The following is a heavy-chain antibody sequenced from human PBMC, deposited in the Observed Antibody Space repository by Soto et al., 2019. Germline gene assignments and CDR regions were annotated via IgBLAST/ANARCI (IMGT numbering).Heavy chain of an antibody. CDR2: IYWDDDK. J-gene: IGHJ5*02. D-gene: IGHD2-2*01. CDR3: AHSRYCSSTSCPGVWFDP. V-gene: IGHV2-5*02. Sequence: QITLKESGPTLVKPTQTLTLTCTFSGSSLSTSGVGVGWIRQRPGKALEWLALIYWDDDKRYSPALKSRLTITKDTSKNQVVLTMTNMDPVDTATYYCAHSRYCSSTSCPGVWFDPWGQGTLVTVSS. CDR1: GSSLSTSGVG.